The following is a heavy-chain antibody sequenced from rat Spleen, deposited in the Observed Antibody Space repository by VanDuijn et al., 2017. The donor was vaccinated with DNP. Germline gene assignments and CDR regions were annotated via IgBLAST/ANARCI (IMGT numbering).Heavy chain of an antibody. CDR2: IGSDGYAP. Sequence: EVQLVESGGGLVQPGGSLKLSCAASGFSFSTYDMAWVRQAPAKGLEWVAYIGSDGYAPYYGDSVKGRFTISRDNAKSTLYLQMNSLRSEDMATYYCIRWNSGHFDYWGQGVMVTVSS. V-gene: IGHV5-22*01. J-gene: IGHJ2*01. CDR1: GFSFSTYD. D-gene: IGHD4-3*01. CDR3: IRWNSGHFDY.